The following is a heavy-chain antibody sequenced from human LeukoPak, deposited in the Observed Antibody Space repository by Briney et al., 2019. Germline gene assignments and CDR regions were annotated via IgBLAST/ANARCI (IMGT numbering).Heavy chain of an antibody. Sequence: SETLSLICIVSGGSISSTNYYWGWIRQSPGMGLEWIGSIYYIGSTYYNPSLKNRVTISVDTSKNQFSLKLSSVTAADTAVYYCARQGAGYGDYAHWGQGTLVTVSS. V-gene: IGHV4-39*01. D-gene: IGHD4-17*01. J-gene: IGHJ4*02. CDR3: ARQGAGYGDYAH. CDR2: IYYIGST. CDR1: GGSISSTNYY.